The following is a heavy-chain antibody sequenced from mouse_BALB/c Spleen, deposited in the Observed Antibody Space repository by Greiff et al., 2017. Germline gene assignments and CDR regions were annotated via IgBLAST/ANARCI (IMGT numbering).Heavy chain of an antibody. D-gene: IGHD1-1*01. Sequence: VQLQQSGAELVKPGASVKLSCKASGYTFTSYDINWVRQRPEQGLEWIGWIFPGDGSTKYNEKFKGKATLTTDKSSSTAYMQLSRLTSEDSAVYFCARSDYGSSYWYFDVWGAGTTLTVSS. CDR1: GYTFTSYD. CDR2: IFPGDGST. CDR3: ARSDYGSSYWYFDV. J-gene: IGHJ1*01. V-gene: IGHV1-85*01.